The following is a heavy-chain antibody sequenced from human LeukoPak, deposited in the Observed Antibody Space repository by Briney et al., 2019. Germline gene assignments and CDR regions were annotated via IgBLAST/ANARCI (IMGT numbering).Heavy chain of an antibody. CDR1: GYTFTVYY. D-gene: IGHD6-13*01. V-gene: IGHV1-2*02. Sequence: VASVTVSFKASGYTFTVYYMHWGRQAPGQGLEWMGWINPNSGGTNYAQKFQGRVTMTRDTSISTAYMELSRLRSDDTAVYYCARTLYIAAAPGGFDYWGQGTLVAVSS. CDR3: ARTLYIAAAPGGFDY. CDR2: INPNSGGT. J-gene: IGHJ4*02.